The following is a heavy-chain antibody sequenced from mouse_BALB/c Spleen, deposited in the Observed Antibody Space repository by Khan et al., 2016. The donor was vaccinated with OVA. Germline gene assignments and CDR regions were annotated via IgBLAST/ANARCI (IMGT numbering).Heavy chain of an antibody. J-gene: IGHJ4*01. D-gene: IGHD4-1*01. CDR3: ARGELGPDYFAMDY. CDR1: GFNIKDTY. V-gene: IGHV14-3*02. Sequence: VQLQQPGAELVKPGASVKLSCTASGFNIKDTYMHWVKQRPEQGLECIGRIDPANGNIEYDPKFQGKATITADTSSNTAYLQLSRLISEDTAVYYFARGELGPDYFAMDYWGQGTSVTVSS. CDR2: IDPANGNI.